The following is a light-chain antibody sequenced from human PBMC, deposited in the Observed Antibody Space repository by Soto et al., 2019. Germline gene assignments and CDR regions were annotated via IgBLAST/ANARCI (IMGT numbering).Light chain of an antibody. CDR1: QNINSD. CDR2: RAA. Sequence: EIVMTQSPATLSMSPGERATLSCRASQNINSDLAWYQQKPGQAPRLLIYRAATGTTGIPVRFSGSGSGTEFTLTISGLQSEDFAVYYCQHFHNWPRTFGQGTKVEIK. V-gene: IGKV3-15*01. CDR3: QHFHNWPRT. J-gene: IGKJ1*01.